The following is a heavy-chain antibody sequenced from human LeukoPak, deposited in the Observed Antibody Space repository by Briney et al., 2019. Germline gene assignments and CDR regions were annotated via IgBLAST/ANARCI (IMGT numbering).Heavy chain of an antibody. CDR2: IYYSGST. Sequence: SETLSLTCTVSGVSISSYYWSWIRQPPGKGLEWIGYIYYSGSTNYNPSLKSRVTISVDTSKNQFSLKLSSVTAADTAVYYCARGSGSYLSYFDYWGQGTLVTVSS. V-gene: IGHV4-59*01. D-gene: IGHD3-10*01. J-gene: IGHJ4*02. CDR3: ARGSGSYLSYFDY. CDR1: GVSISSYY.